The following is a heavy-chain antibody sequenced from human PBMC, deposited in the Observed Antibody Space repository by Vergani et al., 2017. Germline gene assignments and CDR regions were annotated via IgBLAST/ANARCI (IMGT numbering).Heavy chain of an antibody. J-gene: IGHJ4*02. CDR2: INTYTGNP. Sequence: QVQLVQSGSELKKPVASVTVSCKASGYTFTNYVMTWVRQAPGQGLEWMGWINTYTGNPTYAQGFTGQFVFSLDTSVSTAYLQISSLKAEDTAVYYCARDLRGYFDYWGQGTLVTVSS. V-gene: IGHV7-4-1*02. CDR1: GYTFTNYV. D-gene: IGHD6-13*01. CDR3: ARDLRGYFDY.